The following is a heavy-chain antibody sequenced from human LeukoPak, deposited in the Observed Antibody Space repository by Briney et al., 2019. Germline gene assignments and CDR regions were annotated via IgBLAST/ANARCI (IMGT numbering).Heavy chain of an antibody. CDR3: VSTRRDY. J-gene: IGHJ4*02. CDR2: VSFDGSDE. D-gene: IGHD3-3*01. Sequence: GGSLRLSCAASGFTFNTFGMHWVRQAPGKGLEWVAVVSFDGSDEYYTDSVKGRFTISRDNAKNSLYLQMNSLRAEDTAVYYCVSTRRDYWGQGTLVTVSS. V-gene: IGHV3-30-3*01. CDR1: GFTFNTFG.